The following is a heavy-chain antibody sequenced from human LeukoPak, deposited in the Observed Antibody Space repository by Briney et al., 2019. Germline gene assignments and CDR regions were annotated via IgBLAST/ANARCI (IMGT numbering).Heavy chain of an antibody. J-gene: IGHJ5*02. CDR1: GFTFSSYG. V-gene: IGHV3-30*18. CDR2: ISYDGSDK. D-gene: IGHD1-26*01. CDR3: AKETPLGSSWFGP. Sequence: GGSLRLSCAASGFTFSSYGMHWVRQAPGKGLEWAAVISYDGSDKQYADSVKGRFIISRDNSKNTLYLQMNSLRVEDTAVYYCAKETPLGSSWFGPWGHGTLVTVFS.